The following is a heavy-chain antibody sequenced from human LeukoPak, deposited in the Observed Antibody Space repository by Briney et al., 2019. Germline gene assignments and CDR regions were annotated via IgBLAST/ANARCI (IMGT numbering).Heavy chain of an antibody. V-gene: IGHV3-48*01. J-gene: IGHJ4*02. CDR1: GFTFSSYS. CDR2: IRSSGSTI. Sequence: GGSLRLSCAASGFTFSSYSMNWVRQAPGKGLEWVSYIRSSGSTIYYADSVKGRFTISRDNAKNSLYLQMNSLRAEDTAVYYCARRGSSWYGFDYWGQGNLVTVSS. D-gene: IGHD2-15*01. CDR3: ARRGSSWYGFDY.